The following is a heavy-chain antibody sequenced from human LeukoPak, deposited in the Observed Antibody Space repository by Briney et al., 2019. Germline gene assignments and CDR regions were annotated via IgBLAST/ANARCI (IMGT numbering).Heavy chain of an antibody. V-gene: IGHV4-59*01. CDR2: IYYSGST. CDR1: GGSISSYY. D-gene: IGHD3-22*01. CDR3: ARGVAILYYYDSSGYYLDY. J-gene: IGHJ4*02. Sequence: SETLSLTCTDSGGSISSYYWSWIRQPPGKGVEWIGYIYYSGSTNYNPSLKSRVTISVDTSKNQFSLKLSSVTAADTAVYYCARGVAILYYYDSSGYYLDYWGQGTLVTVSS.